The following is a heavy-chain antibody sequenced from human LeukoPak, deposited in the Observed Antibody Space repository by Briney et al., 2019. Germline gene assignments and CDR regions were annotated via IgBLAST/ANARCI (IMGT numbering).Heavy chain of an antibody. D-gene: IGHD3-10*01. V-gene: IGHV3-23*01. CDR3: AKLFESGNYNNFFHY. Sequence: PGGSLRLSCAASGGTFSSYGMSWVRQAPGKGLEWVSAITATSSSTHDADSVQGRFTISRDNSKNTLYLQMNSLRTEDTAIYYCAKLFESGNYNNFFHYWGQGTLVTVSS. J-gene: IGHJ4*02. CDR1: GGTFSSYG. CDR2: ITATSSST.